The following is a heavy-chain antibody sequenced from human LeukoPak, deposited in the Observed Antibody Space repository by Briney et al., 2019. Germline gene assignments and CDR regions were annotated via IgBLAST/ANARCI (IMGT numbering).Heavy chain of an antibody. CDR2: INPDTGET. V-gene: IGHV1-2*06. D-gene: IGHD3-3*01. CDR3: ARNNFSPFDY. CDR1: RYTFIDNY. J-gene: IGHJ4*02. Sequence: ASVKVSCKASRYTFIDNYIHWVRQAPRQGLEWMGRINPDTGETNYVQRFQCRVTMTRATSASTGYMELSRLTSDDSAVYYCARNNFSPFDYWGQGTLLTVSS.